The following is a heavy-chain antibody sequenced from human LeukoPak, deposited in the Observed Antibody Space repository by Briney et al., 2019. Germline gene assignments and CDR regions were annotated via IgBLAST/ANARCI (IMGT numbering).Heavy chain of an antibody. CDR2: IRANGDRT. Sequence: GGSLRLSCAASGFTFSNAWMSWVRQAPGKGLEWVSTIRANGDRTHYADSVTGRFTISRDNSKNTLYLQMNSLRGEDSAIYYCAKGQELDDGVFDSWGQGTLVTVSS. CDR1: GFTFSNAW. D-gene: IGHD1-1*01. J-gene: IGHJ4*02. CDR3: AKGQELDDGVFDS. V-gene: IGHV3-23*01.